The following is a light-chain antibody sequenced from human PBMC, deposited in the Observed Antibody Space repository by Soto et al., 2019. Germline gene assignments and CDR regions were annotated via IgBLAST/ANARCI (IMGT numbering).Light chain of an antibody. V-gene: IGKV1-39*01. CDR1: QNIETY. CDR2: VAP. CDR3: QQNYNSPRT. J-gene: IGKJ1*01. Sequence: DIQITHSPSSLYASVLYSDNITRRASQNIETYLNWYQVKPGKAPKLLLSVAPGFQGEVPSYFSGSGSGTDFTLTISSLQPEDFATYYCQQNYNSPRTFGQGTKVDIK.